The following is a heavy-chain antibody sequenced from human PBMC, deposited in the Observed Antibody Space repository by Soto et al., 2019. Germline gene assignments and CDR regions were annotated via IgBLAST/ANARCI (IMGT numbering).Heavy chain of an antibody. D-gene: IGHD2-21*01. J-gene: IGHJ4*02. CDR3: ARDIASPGGDYFDS. CDR1: GFTFRNYN. V-gene: IGHV3-21*06. Sequence: EVQLVESGGGLVKAGGSLRLFCTASGFTFRNYNMNWVRQAPGKGLGWVSSISTGGAYMFYADSVKGRFTISRDNAQNSRLLQIDSPRAEDTAVYYCARDIASPGGDYFDSWGQGTLVTVSS. CDR2: ISTGGAYM.